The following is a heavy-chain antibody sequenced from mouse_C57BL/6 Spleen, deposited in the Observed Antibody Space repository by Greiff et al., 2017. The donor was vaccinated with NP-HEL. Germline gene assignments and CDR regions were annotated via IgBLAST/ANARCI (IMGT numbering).Heavy chain of an antibody. CDR2: IDPANGNT. CDR3: ARYGYDRFDD. J-gene: IGHJ2*01. CDR1: GFTIKHTY. D-gene: IGHD2-2*01. Sequence: VQLKQSVAELVRPGASVKLSCTASGFTIKHTYMHWVQQRPEQGLEWIGRIDPANGNTKYAPKFQGKATITADTASNTTYLQLSSLTSEDTASYYCARYGYDRFDDWGQGTTLTVSS. V-gene: IGHV14-3*01.